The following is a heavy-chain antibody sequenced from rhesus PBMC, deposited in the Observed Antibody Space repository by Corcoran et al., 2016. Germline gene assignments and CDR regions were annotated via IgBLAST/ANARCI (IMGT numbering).Heavy chain of an antibody. J-gene: IGHJ4*01. V-gene: IGHV4-80*01. Sequence: QVQLQESGPGLVKPSETLSLTCAVSGASISSHCWSWLRQLPGKGLEWIGEIKVNSVSPYYNPSLKSRVTISKAASKNQFSLKLSSVTAADTAVYYCARDLASSGSDYWGQGVLVTVSS. CDR1: GASISSHC. CDR3: ARDLASSGSDY. CDR2: IKVNSVSP. D-gene: IGHD6-31*01.